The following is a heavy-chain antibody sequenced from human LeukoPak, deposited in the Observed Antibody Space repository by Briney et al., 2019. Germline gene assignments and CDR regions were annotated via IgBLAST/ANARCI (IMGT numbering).Heavy chain of an antibody. D-gene: IGHD1-26*01. CDR2: IKQDGSEK. CDR3: ISGSYYLFDY. V-gene: IGHV3-7*01. Sequence: PGGSLRLSCAASGFTFSSYAMSWVRQAPGKGLEWVANIKQDGSEKYYVDSVKGRFTISRDNAKNSLYLQMNSLRAEDTAVYYCISGSYYLFDYWGQGTLVTVSS. J-gene: IGHJ4*02. CDR1: GFTFSSYA.